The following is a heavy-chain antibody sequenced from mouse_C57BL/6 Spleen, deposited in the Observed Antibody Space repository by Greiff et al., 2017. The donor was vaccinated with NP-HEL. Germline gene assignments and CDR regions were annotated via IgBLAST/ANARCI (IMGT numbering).Heavy chain of an antibody. J-gene: IGHJ4*01. CDR2: IRSKSNNYAT. V-gene: IGHV10-1*01. D-gene: IGHD1-1*01. CDR1: GFSFNTYA. CDR3: VSYYYYGSYAMDY. Sequence: EVQLVESGGGLVQPKGSLKLSCAASGFSFNTYAMNWVRQAPGKGLEWVARIRSKSNNYATYYADSVKDRFTISRDDSESMLYLQMNNLKTEDTAMYYVVSYYYYGSYAMDYWGQGTSVTVSS.